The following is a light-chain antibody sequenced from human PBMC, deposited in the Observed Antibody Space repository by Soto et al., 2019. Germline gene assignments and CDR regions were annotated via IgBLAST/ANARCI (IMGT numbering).Light chain of an antibody. CDR1: QSISNS. CDR3: QQYNSYSPT. J-gene: IGKJ1*01. CDR2: AAS. Sequence: DIQMTQSPSSLSASVGDRVTITCRASQSISNSLHWYQQKPGKAPKLLISAASSLQSGVPSRFSGAGSGTAFSITIYRLQSEDSATYYCQQYNSYSPTFGQGPKVDIK. V-gene: IGKV1-16*01.